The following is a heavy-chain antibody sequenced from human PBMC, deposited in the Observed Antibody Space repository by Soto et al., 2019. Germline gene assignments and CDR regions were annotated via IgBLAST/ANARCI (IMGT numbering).Heavy chain of an antibody. CDR1: GFTFSSYV. CDR3: ARSGMVLYYYGMDV. D-gene: IGHD2-8*01. J-gene: IGHJ6*02. CDR2: IWYDGSNK. V-gene: IGHV3-33*01. Sequence: GGSLRLSCAASGFTFSSYVMHWVRQSPGKGLEWVAVIWYDGSNKYYADSVKGRFTISRDNSKNTLYLQMNSLRAEDTAVYYCARSGMVLYYYGMDVWGQGTTVTVSS.